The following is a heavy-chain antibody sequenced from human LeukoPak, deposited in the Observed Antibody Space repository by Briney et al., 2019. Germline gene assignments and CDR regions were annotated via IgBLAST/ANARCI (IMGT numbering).Heavy chain of an antibody. CDR3: SVGPLYDYGVT. V-gene: IGHV1-46*01. J-gene: IGHJ5*02. CDR2: INPSGGST. CDR1: GGTFSSYT. D-gene: IGHD4-17*01. Sequence: ASVKVSCKASGGTFSSYTISWVRQAPGQGLEWMGIINPSGGSTSYAQKFQGRVTMTRNTSISTAYMELSSLRSEDTAVYYCSVGPLYDYGVTWGQGTLVTVSS.